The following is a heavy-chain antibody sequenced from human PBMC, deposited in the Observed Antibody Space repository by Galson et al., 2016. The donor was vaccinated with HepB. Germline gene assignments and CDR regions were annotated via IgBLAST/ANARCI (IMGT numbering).Heavy chain of an antibody. CDR3: ARVGYCSSTTCRQAYDY. CDR1: GFTFSDHY. D-gene: IGHD2-2*01. V-gene: IGHV3-72*01. J-gene: IGHJ4*02. CDR2: TRNKANSYAT. Sequence: SLRLSCAASGFTFSDHYMDWVRQAPGEGLEWVGRTRNKANSYATEYAASVKGRFTISRDDSKNSLYLQMNSLKVEDTAVYYCARVGYCSSTTCRQAYDYWGQGTLVTVSS.